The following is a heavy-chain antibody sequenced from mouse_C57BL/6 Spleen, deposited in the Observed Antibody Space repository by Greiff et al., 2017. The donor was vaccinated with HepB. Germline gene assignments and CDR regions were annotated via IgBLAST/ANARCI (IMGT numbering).Heavy chain of an antibody. CDR3: ARSGGSSPYYYAMDY. J-gene: IGHJ4*01. V-gene: IGHV1-18*01. CDR1: GYTFTDYN. D-gene: IGHD1-1*01. Sequence: VQLQQSGPELVKPGASVKIPCKASGYTFTDYNMDWVKQSHGKSLEWIGDINPNNGGTIYNQKFKGKATLTVDKSSSTAYMELRSLTSEDTAVYYWARSGGSSPYYYAMDYWGQGTSVTVSS. CDR2: INPNNGGT.